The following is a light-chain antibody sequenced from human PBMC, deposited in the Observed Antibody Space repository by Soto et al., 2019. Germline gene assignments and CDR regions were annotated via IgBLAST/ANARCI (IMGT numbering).Light chain of an antibody. Sequence: DIQMTQSPSTLSASVGDRVTITCRASQSISSWLAWYQQKPGKDPKVLIYKASSLESGVPSRFSGSGSGTEFTLTISSLQPDDFATYYCQQYNSYSGTFGQGTKLEIK. J-gene: IGKJ2*01. CDR1: QSISSW. CDR2: KAS. V-gene: IGKV1-5*03. CDR3: QQYNSYSGT.